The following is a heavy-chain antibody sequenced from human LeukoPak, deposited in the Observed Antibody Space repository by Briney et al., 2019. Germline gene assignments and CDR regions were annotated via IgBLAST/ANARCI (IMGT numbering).Heavy chain of an antibody. Sequence: PGGSLRLSCAASGFTFSSYEMNWVRQAPGKGLEWVSSISSSSSYIYYADSVKGRFTISRDNAKNSLYLQMNSLRAEDTAVYYCARDSSSDFDYWGQGTLVTVSS. CDR1: GFTFSSYE. V-gene: IGHV3-21*01. CDR2: ISSSSSYI. CDR3: ARDSSSDFDY. D-gene: IGHD3-22*01. J-gene: IGHJ4*02.